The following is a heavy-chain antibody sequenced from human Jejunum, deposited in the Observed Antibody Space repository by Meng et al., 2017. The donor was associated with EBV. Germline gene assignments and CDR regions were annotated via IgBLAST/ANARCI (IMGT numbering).Heavy chain of an antibody. V-gene: IGHV4-4*02. CDR1: GGSISDNDW. D-gene: IGHD3-22*01. Sequence: QVDVQESGPRLEKPSGTLSLTCVVSGGSISDNDWWSWVRQPPGKGLEWLGEIYHGGGTNYNPSLESRVTISVDKSKNQFSLKLNSVTVADTAVYYCAGNGYYALEYWGPGILVTVSS. J-gene: IGHJ4*02. CDR3: AGNGYYALEY. CDR2: IYHGGGT.